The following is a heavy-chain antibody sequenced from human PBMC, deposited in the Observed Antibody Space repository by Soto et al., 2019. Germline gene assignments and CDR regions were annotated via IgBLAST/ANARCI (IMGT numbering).Heavy chain of an antibody. CDR2: IYHSGST. Sequence: SETLSLTCAVSGGSISSGGYSWSWIRQPPGKGLEWIGYIYHSGSTYYNPSLKSRGTISVDRSKNQFSLKLSSVTAADTAVYYCARWVVGSTLPEFLFDPGGQGTLVTVSS. J-gene: IGHJ5*02. D-gene: IGHD2-15*01. CDR1: GGSISSGGYS. V-gene: IGHV4-30-2*01. CDR3: ARWVVGSTLPEFLFDP.